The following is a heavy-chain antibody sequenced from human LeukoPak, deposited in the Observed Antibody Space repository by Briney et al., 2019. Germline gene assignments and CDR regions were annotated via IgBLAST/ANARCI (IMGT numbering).Heavy chain of an antibody. V-gene: IGHV4-59*01. CDR3: ARGAPRGYSYGRGGGYFDY. D-gene: IGHD5-18*01. CDR2: IYYSGST. CDR1: GGSISSYY. J-gene: IGHJ4*02. Sequence: PSETLSLTCTVSGGSISSYYWSWIRQPPGKGLEWIGYIYYSGSTNYSPSLKSRVTISVDTSKNQFSLKLSSVTAADTAVYYCARGAPRGYSYGRGGGYFDYWGQGTLVTVSS.